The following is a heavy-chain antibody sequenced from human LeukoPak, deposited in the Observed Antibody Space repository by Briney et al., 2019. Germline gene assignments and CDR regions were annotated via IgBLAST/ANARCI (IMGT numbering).Heavy chain of an antibody. D-gene: IGHD2-15*01. V-gene: IGHV3-7*03. CDR2: IKQDESEK. CDR1: GFTFRSHW. CDR3: AKDCSGGSCYLDY. J-gene: IGHJ4*02. Sequence: GGSLRLSCAASGFTFRSHWMSWVRQAPGKGLEWVANIKQDESEKYYVGSVKGRFTISRDNSKNTLYLQMNSLRAEDTAVYYCAKDCSGGSCYLDYWGQGTLVTVSS.